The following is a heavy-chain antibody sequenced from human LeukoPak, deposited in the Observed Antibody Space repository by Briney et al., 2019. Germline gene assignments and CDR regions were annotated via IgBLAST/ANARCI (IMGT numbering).Heavy chain of an antibody. CDR2: INQDGSEK. V-gene: IGHV3-7*01. J-gene: IGHJ3*02. CDR3: ARPGGSGWYDAFDI. Sequence: GGSLRLPCAASGFTFSSYWMSWVRQAPGKGLEWVANINQDGSEKYYVDSVKGRFTISRDNAKNSLYLQMNSLRAEDTAVYYCARPGGSGWYDAFDIWGQGTMVTVSS. D-gene: IGHD6-19*01. CDR1: GFTFSSYW.